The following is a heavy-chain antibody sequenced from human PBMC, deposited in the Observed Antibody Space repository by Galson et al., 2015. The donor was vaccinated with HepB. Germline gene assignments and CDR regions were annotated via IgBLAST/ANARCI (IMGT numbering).Heavy chain of an antibody. CDR2: INHSGST. Sequence: LSLTCAVYGGSFSGYYWSWIRQPPGKGLEWIGEINHSGSTNYNPSLKSRVTISVDTSKNQFSLKLSSVTAADTAVYYCARGGRVAAARYYYYMDVWGKGTTVTVSS. J-gene: IGHJ6*03. V-gene: IGHV4-34*01. CDR3: ARGGRVAAARYYYYMDV. D-gene: IGHD6-13*01. CDR1: GGSFSGYY.